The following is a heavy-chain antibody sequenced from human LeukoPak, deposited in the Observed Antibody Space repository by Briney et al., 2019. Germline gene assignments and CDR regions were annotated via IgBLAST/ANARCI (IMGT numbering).Heavy chain of an antibody. D-gene: IGHD3-3*01. CDR3: AKALTIFGVVDDAFDI. V-gene: IGHV3-23*01. CDR1: GFAFSSYA. Sequence: GGSLRLSCAASGFAFSSYAMSWVRQAPGKGLEWVSATSGSGGSTYYADSVKGRFTISRDNSKNTLYLQMNSLRAEDTAVYYCAKALTIFGVVDDAFDIWGQGTMVTVSS. J-gene: IGHJ3*02. CDR2: TSGSGGST.